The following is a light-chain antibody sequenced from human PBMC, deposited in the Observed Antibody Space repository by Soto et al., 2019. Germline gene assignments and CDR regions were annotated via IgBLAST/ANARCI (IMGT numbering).Light chain of an antibody. Sequence: EVVLTQSPGTLSLSPGERATLSCRASPSIINNYLAWYQQRPGQAPRLLIYGSSDRATGIPGRFSGSGSGTDFTLTISRLEPEDFAVYYCHQYGSTPPYTFGQGTKVEI. V-gene: IGKV3-20*01. CDR3: HQYGSTPPYT. J-gene: IGKJ2*01. CDR2: GSS. CDR1: PSIINNY.